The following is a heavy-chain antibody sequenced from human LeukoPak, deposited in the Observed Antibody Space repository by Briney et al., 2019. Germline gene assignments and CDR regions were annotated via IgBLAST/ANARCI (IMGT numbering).Heavy chain of an antibody. CDR1: GFKFYAHG. Sequence: GGSLRLSCAGFGFKFYAHGMTWVRQAPGEGLEWVSGINWNGGSTGYADSVKGRFTISRDNAKNSLYLQTNSLRAENTALYYCAKGDSSGWYFDYWGQGTLVTLSS. CDR2: INWNGGST. CDR3: AKGDSSGWYFDY. D-gene: IGHD3-22*01. J-gene: IGHJ4*02. V-gene: IGHV3-20*04.